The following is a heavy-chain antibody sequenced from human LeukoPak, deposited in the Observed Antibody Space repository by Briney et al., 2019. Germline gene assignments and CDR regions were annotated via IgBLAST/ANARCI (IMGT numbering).Heavy chain of an antibody. Sequence: SETLSLTCTVSGGSISSYYWNWIRQPPGKGLEWIGYMYTTGSTNYNPSLKSRVTISVDTSKNQFSLKLSPVTAADTAVYYCARLAYSGSYFGWFDPWGQGTLVTVSS. V-gene: IGHV4-4*09. J-gene: IGHJ5*02. CDR3: ARLAYSGSYFGWFDP. D-gene: IGHD1-26*01. CDR1: GGSISSYY. CDR2: MYTTGST.